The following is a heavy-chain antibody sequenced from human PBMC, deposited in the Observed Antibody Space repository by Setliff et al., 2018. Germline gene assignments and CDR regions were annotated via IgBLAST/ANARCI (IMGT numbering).Heavy chain of an antibody. V-gene: IGHV4-59*08. CDR1: GGSISTYY. J-gene: IGHJ6*03. Sequence: PSETLSLTCTVSGGSISTYYWSWIRQPPGKGLEWIGYIYYSGRTNYNPSLRSRVTISVDTSKNQFSLKVSSVTAADTAVYYCARHKSNGSGSYPSLYMDVWGKGIMVTVSS. CDR2: IYYSGRT. D-gene: IGHD3-10*01. CDR3: ARHKSNGSGSYPSLYMDV.